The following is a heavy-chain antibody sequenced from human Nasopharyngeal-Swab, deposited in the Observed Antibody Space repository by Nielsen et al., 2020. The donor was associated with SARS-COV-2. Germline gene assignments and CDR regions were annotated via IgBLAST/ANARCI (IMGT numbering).Heavy chain of an antibody. CDR3: ARGDMVRGVIQAYYYYGMDV. CDR2: ISGSGGTI. Sequence: GESLKISCAASGFTFSSYAMSWVRQAPGKGLEWVSAISGSGGTIYYADSVKGRFTISRDNAKNSLYLQMNSLRAEDTAVYYCARGDMVRGVIQAYYYYGMDVWGQGTTVTVSS. CDR1: GFTFSSYA. D-gene: IGHD3-10*01. J-gene: IGHJ6*02. V-gene: IGHV3-23*01.